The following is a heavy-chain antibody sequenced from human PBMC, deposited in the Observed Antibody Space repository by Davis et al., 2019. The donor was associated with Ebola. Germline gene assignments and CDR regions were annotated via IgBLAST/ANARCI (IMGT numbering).Heavy chain of an antibody. J-gene: IGHJ5*02. CDR3: ARHSGSYSIWFDP. Sequence: MPSETPSLTCAVYGGSFSGYFWTWIRQPPGKGLEWIGEITHRGSTKSNPSLKSRVTISVDTSKNQFSLQLTSVTAADTAVYYCARHSGSYSIWFDPWGQGTLVTVSS. CDR1: GGSFSGYF. CDR2: ITHRGST. V-gene: IGHV4-34*01. D-gene: IGHD1-26*01.